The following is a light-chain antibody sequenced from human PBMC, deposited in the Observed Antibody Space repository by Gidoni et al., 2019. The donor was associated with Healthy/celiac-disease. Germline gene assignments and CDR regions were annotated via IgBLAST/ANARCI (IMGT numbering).Light chain of an antibody. CDR1: SSDVVGDTY. V-gene: IGLV2-8*01. Sequence: QSALTQPPSASGSPGQSVTISCTGTSSDVVGDTYVSWYQQHPGNAPKLMIYQVSKLPSGVPDRFSGSKSGNTASLTVSGLQAEDEADYYCSSYAGSNNVVFGGGTKLXV. CDR2: QVS. CDR3: SSYAGSNNVV. J-gene: IGLJ2*01.